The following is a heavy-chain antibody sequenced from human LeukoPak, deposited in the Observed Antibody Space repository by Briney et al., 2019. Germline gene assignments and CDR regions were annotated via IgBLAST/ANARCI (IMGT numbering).Heavy chain of an antibody. CDR1: GFIFSSYA. CDR2: ISYDGSNK. Sequence: GESLRLSCAASGFIFSSYAMHWVRQAPGKGLEWVAVISYDGSNKYYADSVKGRFTISRDNSKNTLYLQMNSLRAEDTAVYYCARDDCSSTSCYGQYYYYGMDVWGQGTTVTVSS. J-gene: IGHJ6*02. V-gene: IGHV3-30*04. CDR3: ARDDCSSTSCYGQYYYYGMDV. D-gene: IGHD2-2*01.